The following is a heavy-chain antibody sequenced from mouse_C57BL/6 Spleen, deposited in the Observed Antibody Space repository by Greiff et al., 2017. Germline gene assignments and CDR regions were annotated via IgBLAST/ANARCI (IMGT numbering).Heavy chain of an antibody. Sequence: EVQVVESGEGLVKPGGSLKLSCAASGFTFSSYAMSWVRQTPEKRLEWVAYISSGGDYIYYADTVKGRFTISRDNARNTLYLQMSSLKSEDTAMYYCTREDGNYVLAYWGQGTLVTVSA. V-gene: IGHV5-9-1*02. J-gene: IGHJ3*01. CDR1: GFTFSSYA. D-gene: IGHD2-1*01. CDR3: TREDGNYVLAY. CDR2: ISSGGDYI.